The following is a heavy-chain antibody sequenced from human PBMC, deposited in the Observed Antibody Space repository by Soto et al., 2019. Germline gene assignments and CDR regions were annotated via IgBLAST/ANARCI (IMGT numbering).Heavy chain of an antibody. CDR3: ARVLVDRGYYYYGMDV. CDR1: GGSIGSSNW. D-gene: IGHD3-10*01. Sequence: QVQLQESGPGLVKPSGTLSLTCAVSGGSIGSSNWWSWVRQPPGKGLEWIGEIYHSGSTNYNPSLKSRVTRSVDKPKNQFSLKLSSVTAADMAVYYCARVLVDRGYYYYGMDVWGQGTTVTVSS. CDR2: IYHSGST. J-gene: IGHJ6*02. V-gene: IGHV4-4*02.